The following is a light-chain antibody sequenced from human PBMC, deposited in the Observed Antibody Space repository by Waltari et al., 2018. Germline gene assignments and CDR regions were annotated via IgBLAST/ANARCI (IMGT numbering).Light chain of an antibody. V-gene: IGKV1-8*01. CDR1: QGISTY. CDR2: AAS. CDR3: QQYYTYPRT. J-gene: IGKJ1*01. Sequence: AIRMTQSPSSFSASTGDRVPITCRAGQGISTYLAWYQQKSGKHPKLLIYAASTLQSGVPSRVSGSGSGTDFTLTISCLQSEDFAIYYCQQYYTYPRTFGQGTKVEV.